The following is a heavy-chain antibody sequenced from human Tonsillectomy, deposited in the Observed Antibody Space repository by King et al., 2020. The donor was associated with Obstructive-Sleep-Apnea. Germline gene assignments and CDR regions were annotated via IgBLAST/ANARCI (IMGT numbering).Heavy chain of an antibody. Sequence: EVQLVESGGGLVQPGGSLRLSCAASGFTFSSYWMSWVRQAPGKGLEWVANIKQDGTEKYYMDSVKGRFTISRDNAKNSLYLQMNNLRVEDTALFYCATDRPRFPFDPWGQGTLVTVSS. CDR3: ATDRPRFPFDP. CDR2: IKQDGTEK. J-gene: IGHJ5*02. D-gene: IGHD3-3*01. CDR1: GFTFSSYW. V-gene: IGHV3-7*03.